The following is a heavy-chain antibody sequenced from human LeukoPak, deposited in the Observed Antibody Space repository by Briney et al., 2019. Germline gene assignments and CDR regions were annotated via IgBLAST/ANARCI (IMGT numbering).Heavy chain of an antibody. CDR3: ATGLRYPGVSADY. CDR2: FDPEDGET. V-gene: IGHV1-24*01. Sequence: ASVKVSCKASGYTFTGYYMHWVRQAPGKGLEWMGGFDPEDGETIYEQKFQGRVTMTEDTSTDTAYMELSSLGSEDTAVYYCATGLRYPGVSADYWGQGTLVTVSS. D-gene: IGHD3-9*01. CDR1: GYTFTGYY. J-gene: IGHJ4*02.